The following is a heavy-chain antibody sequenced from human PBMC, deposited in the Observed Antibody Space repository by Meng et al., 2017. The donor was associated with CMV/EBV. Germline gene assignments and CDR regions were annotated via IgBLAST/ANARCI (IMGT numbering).Heavy chain of an antibody. Sequence: GESLKISCAASGFTFSNAWMSWVRQAPGKGLEWVGRIKSKTDGGTTDYAAPVKGRFTISRDDSKNTLYLQMNSLKTEDTAVYYCTTGGTSCFPFDYWGQGTLVTVSS. J-gene: IGHJ4*02. CDR2: IKSKTDGGTT. CDR1: GFTFSNAW. CDR3: TTGGTSCFPFDY. V-gene: IGHV3-15*01. D-gene: IGHD2-2*01.